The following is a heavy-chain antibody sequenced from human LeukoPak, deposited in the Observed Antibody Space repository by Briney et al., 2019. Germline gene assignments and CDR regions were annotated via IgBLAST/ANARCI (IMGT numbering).Heavy chain of an antibody. CDR2: ISGSGGST. V-gene: IGHV3-23*01. J-gene: IGHJ4*02. Sequence: GGSLRLSCAASGFTFSSYAMSWVRQAPGKGLEWVSAISGSGGSTYYADSVKGRFIISRDNSKNTLYLQMNSLRAEDTAVYYCEAARGYCSGGSCFDYWGQGTLVTVSS. CDR1: GFTFSSYA. CDR3: EAARGYCSGGSCFDY. D-gene: IGHD2-15*01.